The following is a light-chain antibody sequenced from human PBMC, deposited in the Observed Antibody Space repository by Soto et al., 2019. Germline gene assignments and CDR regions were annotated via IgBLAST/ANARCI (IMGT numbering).Light chain of an antibody. CDR2: GAS. Sequence: EIVLTQSPGTLSLSPGERATLYCMASQSVSSSYLAWYQQQPGQAPRLLIYGASSRATGIPDRFSGSGSGTDFTLTISRLEPEDFAVYYCQPYGSSPTWTFGQGTKVEIK. J-gene: IGKJ1*01. CDR1: QSVSSSY. CDR3: QPYGSSPTWT. V-gene: IGKV3-20*01.